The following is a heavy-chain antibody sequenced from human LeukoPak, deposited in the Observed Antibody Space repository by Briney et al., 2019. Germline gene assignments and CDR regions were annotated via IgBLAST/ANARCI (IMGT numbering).Heavy chain of an antibody. CDR2: ISYDGSNK. V-gene: IGHV3-30*18. D-gene: IGHD3-22*01. Sequence: PGGSLRLSCAASGFTFSSYGMHWVRQAPGKGLEWVAVISYDGSNKYYADSVKGRFTISRGNSKNTLYLQMNSLRAEDTAVYYCAKDRFDSTMIVVVMVDWGQGTLVTVSS. J-gene: IGHJ4*02. CDR3: AKDRFDSTMIVVVMVD. CDR1: GFTFSSYG.